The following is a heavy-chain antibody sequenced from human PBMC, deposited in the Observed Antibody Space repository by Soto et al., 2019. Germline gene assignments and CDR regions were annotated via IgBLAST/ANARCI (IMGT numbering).Heavy chain of an antibody. V-gene: IGHV4-30-4*01. CDR3: ARGPLSSTQGVCDVLVGFDP. CDR1: GGSISSGDYF. D-gene: IGHD2-8*01. Sequence: SETLSLTCTVSGGSISSGDYFWSWIRQPPGKGLEWIGYIYSSGNTYYNPSLKSRITISLDTSKNQFSLKLSSVTAADTAVYYCARGPLSSTQGVCDVLVGFDPGGQGTLVTVSS. J-gene: IGHJ5*02. CDR2: IYSSGNT.